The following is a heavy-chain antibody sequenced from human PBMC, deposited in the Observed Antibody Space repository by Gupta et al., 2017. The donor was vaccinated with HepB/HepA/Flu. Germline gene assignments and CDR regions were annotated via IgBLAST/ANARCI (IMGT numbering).Heavy chain of an antibody. J-gene: IGHJ4*02. CDR3: ARVGNKARASDY. V-gene: IGHV4-39*01. CDR2: IYYNGST. Sequence: LQLQESGPGLVMPSETLSLTCTVSGASIRSSSYYWGWIRQPPGKGLEWIGSIYYNGSTYYNPSLKSRVTISVDTSKNQFSLKLSSVTAADTAVYYCARVGNKARASDYWGQGTLVTVSS. CDR1: GASIRSSSYY. D-gene: IGHD1/OR15-1a*01.